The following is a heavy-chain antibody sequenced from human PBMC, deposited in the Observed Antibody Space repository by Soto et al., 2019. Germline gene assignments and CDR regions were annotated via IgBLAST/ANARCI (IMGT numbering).Heavy chain of an antibody. CDR3: ATRGSGYYAYYYYGMAV. CDR1: GGTFSSYA. D-gene: IGHD3-22*01. CDR2: IIPIFGTA. J-gene: IGHJ6*02. Sequence: SVKVSCKGSGGTFSSYAISWVRQAPGQGLEWMGGIIPIFGTANYAQKFQGRVTITADESTSTAYMELSSLRSEDTAVYYCATRGSGYYAYYYYGMAVWGQGTTVTVSS. V-gene: IGHV1-69*13.